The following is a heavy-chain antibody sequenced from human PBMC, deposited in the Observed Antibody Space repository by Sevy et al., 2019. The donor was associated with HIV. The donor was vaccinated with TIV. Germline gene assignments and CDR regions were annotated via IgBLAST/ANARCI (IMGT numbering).Heavy chain of an antibody. J-gene: IGHJ6*02. V-gene: IGHV3-7*01. CDR3: ARDQGVHVPEGYYYYYYGVDV. CDR1: GFTFYTFW. D-gene: IGHD3-10*01. Sequence: GGSLRLSCAASGFTFYTFWMSWVRQAPGKGLEWVANIKQDGSEKYYVDSVKGRFTISRDNAKNSLYLQMNSLRAEDTAVYYCARDQGVHVPEGYYYYYYGVDVWGQGTTVTVSS. CDR2: IKQDGSEK.